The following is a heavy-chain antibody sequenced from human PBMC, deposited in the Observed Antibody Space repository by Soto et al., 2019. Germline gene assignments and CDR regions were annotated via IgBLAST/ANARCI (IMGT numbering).Heavy chain of an antibody. CDR2: INPNSVGT. CDR1: GYTFTGHY. CDR3: GRSFSILGAGWSVS. Sequence: ASVKVSCKASGYTFTGHYMHWVRQAPGQTLEWMGWINPNSVGTNYAQKFQGSVTMTRDTSISTAYMELIRLRYDDTAVYYCGRSFSILGAGWSVSWGRGTLVTVS. J-gene: IGHJ5*01. D-gene: IGHD2-15*01. V-gene: IGHV1-2*02.